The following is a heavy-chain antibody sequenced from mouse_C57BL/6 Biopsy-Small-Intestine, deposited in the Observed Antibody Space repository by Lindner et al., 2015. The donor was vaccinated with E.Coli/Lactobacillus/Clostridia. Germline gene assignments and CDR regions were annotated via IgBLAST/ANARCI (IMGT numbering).Heavy chain of an antibody. Sequence: VQLQESGAELVKPGASVKISCKISGYAFSRYWMNWVKQRPGKGLEWIGQIYPGDGDTNHNGKFRDKATLTADKSSSTAYMQLSSLTSEDSAVYFCARGDFGNSYGAMDYWGQGTSVTVSS. CDR1: GYAFSRYW. J-gene: IGHJ4*01. V-gene: IGHV1-80*01. D-gene: IGHD1-1*01. CDR2: IYPGDGDT. CDR3: ARGDFGNSYGAMDY.